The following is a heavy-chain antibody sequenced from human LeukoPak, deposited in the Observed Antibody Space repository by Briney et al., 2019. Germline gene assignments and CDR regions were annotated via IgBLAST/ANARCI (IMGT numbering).Heavy chain of an antibody. D-gene: IGHD2-2*01. CDR3: ARRYCSSTSCRNYRSLKHAFDI. CDR2: INPNSGGT. J-gene: IGHJ3*02. Sequence: ASVKVSCKASGYTFTGYYMHWVRQAPGQGLEWMGWINPNSGGTNYAQKFQGRVTMTRDTSISTAYMELSSLRSEDTAVYYCARRYCSSTSCRNYRSLKHAFDIWGQGTMVTVSS. V-gene: IGHV1-2*02. CDR1: GYTFTGYY.